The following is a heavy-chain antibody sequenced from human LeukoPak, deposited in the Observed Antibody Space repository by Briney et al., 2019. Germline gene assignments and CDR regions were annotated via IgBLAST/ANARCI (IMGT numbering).Heavy chain of an antibody. CDR2: ISGSGGST. Sequence: PGGSLRLSCAASRFTFSDYAMSWVRQAPGKGLEWVSVISGSGGSTYYPDSVKGRFTISRDNSKNTLYLQMNSLRAEDTAVYYCARVGSGSFYFDHWGQGTLVTVSS. V-gene: IGHV3-23*01. J-gene: IGHJ4*02. CDR3: ARVGSGSFYFDH. D-gene: IGHD6-19*01. CDR1: RFTFSDYA.